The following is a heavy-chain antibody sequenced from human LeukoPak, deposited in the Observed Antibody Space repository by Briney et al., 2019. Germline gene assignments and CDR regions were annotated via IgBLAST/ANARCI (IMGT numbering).Heavy chain of an antibody. CDR1: GFTFSSYG. D-gene: IGHD5-18*01. CDR2: ISGSGGST. J-gene: IGHJ6*03. V-gene: IGHV3-23*01. CDR3: AKGSRPGYSYGPREYYYYMDV. Sequence: GGSLRLSCAASGFTFSSYGMSWVRQAPGKGLEWVSAISGSGGSTFYADSVKGRFTISRDNSKNTLYLQMNSLRAEDTAVYYCAKGSRPGYSYGPREYYYYMDVWGKGTTVTVSS.